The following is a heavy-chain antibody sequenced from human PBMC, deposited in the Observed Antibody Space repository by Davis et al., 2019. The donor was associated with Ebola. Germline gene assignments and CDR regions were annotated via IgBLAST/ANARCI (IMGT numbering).Heavy chain of an antibody. V-gene: IGHV1-18*01. J-gene: IGHJ5*02. CDR3: AREVVYFDNRAVQYNWLDP. CDR1: GYIFSDYG. CDR2: MSPYSGIT. D-gene: IGHD3-22*01. Sequence: AASVKVSCKASGYIFSDYGITWVRQAPGQGLEWMGWMSPYSGITNYPQKFQGRVTMTTDTSTSTVYMELRSLRSDDTGVYYCAREVVYFDNRAVQYNWLDPWGQGTLVTVSS.